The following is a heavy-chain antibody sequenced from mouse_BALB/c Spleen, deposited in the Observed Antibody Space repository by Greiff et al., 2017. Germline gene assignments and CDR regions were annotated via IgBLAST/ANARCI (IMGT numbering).Heavy chain of an antibody. CDR2: ISSGSSTI. CDR1: GFTFSSFG. Sequence: EVNLVESGGGLVQPGGSRKLSCAASGFTFSSFGMHWVRQAPEKGLEWVAYISSGSSTIYYADTVKGRFTISRDNPKNTLFLQMTSLRSEDTAMYYCARLLRPYYYAMDYWGQGTSVTVSS. CDR3: ARLLRPYYYAMDY. V-gene: IGHV5-17*02. J-gene: IGHJ4*01. D-gene: IGHD1-1*01.